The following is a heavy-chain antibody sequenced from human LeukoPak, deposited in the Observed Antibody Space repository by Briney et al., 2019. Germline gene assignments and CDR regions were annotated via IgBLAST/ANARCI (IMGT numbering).Heavy chain of an antibody. CDR2: IYYSGST. Sequence: PSETLSLTCTVSGGSISSSSYYWGWIRQPPGKGLEWIGSIYYSGSTYYNPSLKSRVTISVDTSKNQFSLKLSSVPAADTAVYYCAIRLPYDYGDYGGDFFDYWGQGTLVTVSS. CDR3: AIRLPYDYGDYGGDFFDY. V-gene: IGHV4-39*01. CDR1: GGSISSSSYY. J-gene: IGHJ4*02. D-gene: IGHD4-17*01.